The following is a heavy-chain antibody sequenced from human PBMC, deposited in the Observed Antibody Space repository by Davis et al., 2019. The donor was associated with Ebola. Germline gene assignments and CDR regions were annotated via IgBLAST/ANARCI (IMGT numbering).Heavy chain of an antibody. CDR3: ARDDKVMHFDY. CDR2: ISLNSGST. J-gene: IGHJ4*02. D-gene: IGHD3-16*01. V-gene: IGHV1-2*02. CDR1: GFTFIDYY. Sequence: ASVKVSCKASGFTFIDYYMHWVRQAPGQGPEWMGWISLNSGSTKYSHKFQGRVTMTRDTSINTAHMELSGLRSDDTAFYYCARDDKVMHFDYWGQGTLVTVSS.